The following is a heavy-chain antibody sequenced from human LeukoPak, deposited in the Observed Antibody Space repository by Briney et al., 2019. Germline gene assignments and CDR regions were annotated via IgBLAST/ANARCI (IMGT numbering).Heavy chain of an antibody. V-gene: IGHV4-39*01. CDR2: IYRSRST. D-gene: IGHD3/OR15-3a*01. J-gene: IGHJ4*02. Sequence: TTSETLSLTCTVSGGSISSSSYYWGWIRQPPGKGLEWIGSIYRSRSTYYNPSLKSQVSISIDTSKNQFSLKLTSVTAADTAVYYCARQTGSGLFILPGGQGTLVTVSS. CDR1: GGSISSSSYY. CDR3: ARQTGSGLFILP.